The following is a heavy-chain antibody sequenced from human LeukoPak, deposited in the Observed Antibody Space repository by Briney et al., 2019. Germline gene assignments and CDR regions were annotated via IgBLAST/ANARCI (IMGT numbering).Heavy chain of an antibody. J-gene: IGHJ4*02. CDR2: INPNSGGT. V-gene: IGHV1-2*02. D-gene: IGHD1-26*01. Sequence: ASVKVSCKASGYTFTSYGISWVRQAPGQGLEWMGWINPNSGGTNYAQKFQGRVTMTRDTSISTAYMELSRLRSDDTAVYYCAIPFSGSFVDYWGQGTLVTVSS. CDR3: AIPFSGSFVDY. CDR1: GYTFTSYG.